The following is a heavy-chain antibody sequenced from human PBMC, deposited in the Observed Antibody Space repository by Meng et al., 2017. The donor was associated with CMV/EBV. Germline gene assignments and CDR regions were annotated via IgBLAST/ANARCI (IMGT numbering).Heavy chain of an antibody. D-gene: IGHD3-3*01. CDR2: ISAQIGKT. J-gene: IGHJ6*02. V-gene: IGHV1-18*01. Sequence: ASVKVSCKASGYTFNNFGISWVRQAPGQGLEWAGWISAQIGKTNYAQRLQGRLTMTTDSSTSTSYMEVRSLRSDDTAVYYCARVGQHYDFRSGDYRAVVMDVWGQGTTVTVSS. CDR1: GYTFNNFG. CDR3: ARVGQHYDFRSGDYRAVVMDV.